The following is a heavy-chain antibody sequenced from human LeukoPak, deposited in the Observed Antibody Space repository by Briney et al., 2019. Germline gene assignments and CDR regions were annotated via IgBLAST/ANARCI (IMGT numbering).Heavy chain of an antibody. Sequence: ASVKVSCKASGYTFTGYYMHWVRQAPGQGLEWMGWINPNSGGTNYAQKFQGRVTMTRDTSISTAYMELSRLRSDDTAVYYCARGGSTIVVVPASNLPSDYWGQGTLVTVSP. D-gene: IGHD2-2*01. V-gene: IGHV1-2*02. J-gene: IGHJ4*02. CDR1: GYTFTGYY. CDR2: INPNSGGT. CDR3: ARGGSTIVVVPASNLPSDY.